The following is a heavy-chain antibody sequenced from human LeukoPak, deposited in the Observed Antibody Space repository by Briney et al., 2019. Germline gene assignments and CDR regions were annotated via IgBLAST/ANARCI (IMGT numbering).Heavy chain of an antibody. V-gene: IGHV1-46*01. Sequence: ASVKVSCKASGYTFTSYYMHWVRQAPGQGLEWMGIINPSGGSTSYAQKFQGRVTMTRDASTSTVYMELSSLRSEDTAVYYCASNQDTTALNYYYYYYMDVWGKGTTVTVSS. CDR2: INPSGGST. CDR3: ASNQDTTALNYYYYYYMDV. D-gene: IGHD4-17*01. CDR1: GYTFTSYY. J-gene: IGHJ6*03.